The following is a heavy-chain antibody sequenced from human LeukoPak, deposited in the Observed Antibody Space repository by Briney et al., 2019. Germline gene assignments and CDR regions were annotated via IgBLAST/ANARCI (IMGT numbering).Heavy chain of an antibody. CDR1: GGSISGYY. Sequence: SETLSLTCAVSGGSISGYYWSWIRQPPGKGPEWIAYIYNSGTTNYNPPLKSRVTISVDTSKNQFSLKLSSVTTADTAVYYCARDRGSEAGFDYWGQGTLVTVSS. CDR3: ARDRGSEAGFDY. J-gene: IGHJ4*02. V-gene: IGHV4-59*01. D-gene: IGHD6-19*01. CDR2: IYNSGTT.